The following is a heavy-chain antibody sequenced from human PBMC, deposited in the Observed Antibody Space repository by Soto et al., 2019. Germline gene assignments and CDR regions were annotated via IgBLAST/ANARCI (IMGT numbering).Heavy chain of an antibody. Sequence: GSLRLSCAASGFTFSSYGMHWVRQAPGKGLEWVAVISYDVSNKYYADSVKGRFTISRDNSKNTLYLQMNSLRAEDTAVYYCAKERVGATSWLRYYYYYGMDVWGQGTTVTVSS. D-gene: IGHD1-26*01. J-gene: IGHJ6*02. CDR3: AKERVGATSWLRYYYYYGMDV. V-gene: IGHV3-30*18. CDR1: GFTFSSYG. CDR2: ISYDVSNK.